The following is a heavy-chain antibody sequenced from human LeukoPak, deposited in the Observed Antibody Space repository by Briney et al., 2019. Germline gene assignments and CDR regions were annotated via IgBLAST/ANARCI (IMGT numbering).Heavy chain of an antibody. CDR2: INPNSGGT. CDR1: GYTFTGYY. CDR3: AREHSSSSVLHI. J-gene: IGHJ1*01. D-gene: IGHD6-6*01. V-gene: IGHV1-2*02. Sequence: ASVKVSCKASGYTFTGYYMHWVRQAPGQGLAWMGWINPNSGGTNYAQKFQGRVTMTRDTSISTAYMELSRLRSDDTAVYYCAREHSSSSVLHIWGQGTLVTVSS.